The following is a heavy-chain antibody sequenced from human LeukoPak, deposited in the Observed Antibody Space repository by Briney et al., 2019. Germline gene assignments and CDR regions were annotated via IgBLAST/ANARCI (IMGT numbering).Heavy chain of an antibody. Sequence: PGGSLRLSCAASGFTFSSYAMSWVRQAPGKGLEWVSAISGSGGSTYYADSVKGRFTISRDNSKNTLYLQMNSLRAEDTAVYYCAISREEDEYYGSTMFDYWGQGTLVTVSS. J-gene: IGHJ4*02. V-gene: IGHV3-23*01. D-gene: IGHD3-10*01. CDR3: AISREEDEYYGSTMFDY. CDR2: ISGSGGST. CDR1: GFTFSSYA.